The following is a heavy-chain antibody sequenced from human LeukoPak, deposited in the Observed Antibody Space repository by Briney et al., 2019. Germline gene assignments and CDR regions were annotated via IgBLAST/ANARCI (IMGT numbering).Heavy chain of an antibody. J-gene: IGHJ3*02. Sequence: SETLSLTCTVPGGSISSGDYYLSWIRQPPGKGLEWIGYIYYSGSTYYNPSLKSRVTISVDTSKNQFSLKLSSVTAADTAVYYCARDTAVAEGAFDIWGQGTMVTVSS. D-gene: IGHD6-19*01. CDR1: GGSISSGDYY. V-gene: IGHV4-30-4*08. CDR2: IYYSGST. CDR3: ARDTAVAEGAFDI.